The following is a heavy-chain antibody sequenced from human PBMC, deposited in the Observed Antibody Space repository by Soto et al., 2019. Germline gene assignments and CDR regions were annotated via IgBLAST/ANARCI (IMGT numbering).Heavy chain of an antibody. V-gene: IGHV4-39*01. D-gene: IGHD1-7*01. Sequence: SETLSLTCSVSGASVTGTTYYWGWIRQSPGKGLEWIGNIYHNGRTDYNPSLKNRVAISIDASKTQFSLRLTSVTAADTAMYYWVRQGTGTRRFNWFDPWGQGTLVTVSS. CDR1: GASVTGTTYY. CDR2: IYHNGRT. CDR3: VRQGTGTRRFNWFDP. J-gene: IGHJ5*02.